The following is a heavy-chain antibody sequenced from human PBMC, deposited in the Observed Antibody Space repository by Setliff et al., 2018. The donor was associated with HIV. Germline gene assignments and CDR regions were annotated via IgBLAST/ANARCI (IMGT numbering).Heavy chain of an antibody. Sequence: ASVKVSCKASGGSFNILGFTWVRQAPGQGLEWVGGIIPVVDAPIYAQRFQGRVVITADKSTGTAYMQLSSLEFEDTAVYYCATRPPGVHGFSIWGQGTMVTVSS. V-gene: IGHV1-69*06. CDR2: IIPVVDAP. J-gene: IGHJ3*02. CDR1: GGSFNILG. CDR3: ATRPPGVHGFSI. D-gene: IGHD3-10*01.